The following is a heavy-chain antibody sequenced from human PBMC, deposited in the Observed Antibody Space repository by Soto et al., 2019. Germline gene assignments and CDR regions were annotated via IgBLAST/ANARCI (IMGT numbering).Heavy chain of an antibody. Sequence: PGESLKISCEGSGYSFTNYWIGWVRQMPGKGLEWMGIIYPGDSNTRYSPSFQDQVTISAEKSISTAYLQWSSLKASDTAMYYCARQGYCSSTSCYTVDSWGQGTLVTLSS. CDR1: GYSFTNYW. CDR2: IYPGDSNT. V-gene: IGHV5-51*01. CDR3: ARQGYCSSTSCYTVDS. D-gene: IGHD2-2*02. J-gene: IGHJ4*02.